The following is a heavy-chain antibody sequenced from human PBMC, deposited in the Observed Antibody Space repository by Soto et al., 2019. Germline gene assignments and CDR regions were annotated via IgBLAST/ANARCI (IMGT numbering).Heavy chain of an antibody. V-gene: IGHV3-30*18. J-gene: IGHJ3*01. CDR1: GFTFSSYG. D-gene: IGHD3-22*01. CDR2: ISYDGSNK. CDR3: AKLTGRSGYSDAFDL. Sequence: QVQLVESGGGVVQPGRSLRLSCAASGFTFSSYGMHWVRQAPGKGLEWVAVISYDGSNKYYADSVKGRFTISRDNSKNTLYLQMNGLRAEDTAVYYCAKLTGRSGYSDAFDLWGQGTMVTVSS.